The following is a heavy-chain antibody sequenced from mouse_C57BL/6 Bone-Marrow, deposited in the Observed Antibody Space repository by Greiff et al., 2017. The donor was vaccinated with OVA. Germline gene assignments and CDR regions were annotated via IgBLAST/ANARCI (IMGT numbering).Heavy chain of an antibody. CDR2: ISDGGSYT. J-gene: IGHJ2*01. CDR3: ARDRDGYYVDY. CDR1: GFTFSSYA. D-gene: IGHD2-3*01. V-gene: IGHV5-4*01. Sequence: EVMLVESGGGLVKPGGSLKLSCAASGFTFSSYAMSWVRQTPEKRLEWVATISDGGSYTYYPVNVKGRFTISRDNAKNNLYLQMSHLKSEDTAMYYCARDRDGYYVDYWGQGTTLTVSS.